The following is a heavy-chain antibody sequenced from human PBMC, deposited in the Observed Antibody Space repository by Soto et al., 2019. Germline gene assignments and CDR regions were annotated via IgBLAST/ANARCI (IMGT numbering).Heavy chain of an antibody. CDR3: ARRVAAAGTVFDP. J-gene: IGHJ5*02. Sequence: SETLSLTCTVSGGSISSYYWSWIRQPPGKGLEWIGYIYYSGSTNYNPSLKSRVTISVDTSKNQFSLKLSSVTAADTAVYYCARRVAAAGTVFDPWGQGTLVTVSS. V-gene: IGHV4-59*08. CDR1: GGSISSYY. D-gene: IGHD6-13*01. CDR2: IYYSGST.